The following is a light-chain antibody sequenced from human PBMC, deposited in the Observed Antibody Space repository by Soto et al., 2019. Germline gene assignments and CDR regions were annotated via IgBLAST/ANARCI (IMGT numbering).Light chain of an antibody. CDR3: QQYGSSGT. CDR1: QSVSNNY. CDR2: GAS. J-gene: IGKJ1*01. V-gene: IGKV3-20*01. Sequence: EIVLTQSPGTLSLSPGEIATLSCRASQSVSNNYLAWYQQKPGQAPRRRIYGASNRATGIPDRFSGSGSGTDFTLTISRLEPEDFAVYYCQQYGSSGTFGQGTKVDIK.